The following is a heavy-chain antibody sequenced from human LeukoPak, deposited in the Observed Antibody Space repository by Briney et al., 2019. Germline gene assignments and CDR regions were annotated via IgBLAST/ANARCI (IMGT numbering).Heavy chain of an antibody. Sequence: PSETLSLTCTVSGGSISSYYWSWIRQPPGKGLEWIGYIYYSGSTNYNPSPKSRVTISVDTSKNQFSLKLSSVTAADTAVYYCARQRLRWQSGGGAFDIWGQGTMVTVSS. V-gene: IGHV4-59*08. CDR3: ARQRLRWQSGGGAFDI. D-gene: IGHD4-23*01. CDR2: IYYSGST. CDR1: GGSISSYY. J-gene: IGHJ3*02.